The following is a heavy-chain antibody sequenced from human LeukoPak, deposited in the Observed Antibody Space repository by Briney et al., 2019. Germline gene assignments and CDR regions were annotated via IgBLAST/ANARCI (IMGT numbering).Heavy chain of an antibody. CDR1: GFTVSNNY. CDR2: IYSGGST. D-gene: IGHD4-17*01. Sequence: GGSLRLSCAASGFTVSNNYMNWVRQAPGKGLEWVSVIYSGGSTYYADSVKGRFTISRDKSKNTLYLQMNSLKTEDTAVYYCTTDNPYGSHAFDIWGQGTMVTVSS. J-gene: IGHJ3*02. CDR3: TTDNPYGSHAFDI. V-gene: IGHV3-53*01.